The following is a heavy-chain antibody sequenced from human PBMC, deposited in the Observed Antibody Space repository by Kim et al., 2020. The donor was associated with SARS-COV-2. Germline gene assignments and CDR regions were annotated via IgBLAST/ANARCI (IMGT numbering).Heavy chain of an antibody. J-gene: IGHJ5*02. CDR3: AGDRPHNWFDP. CDR2: GT. V-gene: IGHV1-2*02. Sequence: GTNYAQKFQGRVTMTRDTSSNTAYLELTGLKYDDTAVYYCAGDRPHNWFDPWGQGTPVTVSS.